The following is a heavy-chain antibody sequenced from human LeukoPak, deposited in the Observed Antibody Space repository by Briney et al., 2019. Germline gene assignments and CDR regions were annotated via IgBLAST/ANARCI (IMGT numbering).Heavy chain of an antibody. CDR3: ASGMTTVTTRATFSDFDY. D-gene: IGHD4-17*01. V-gene: IGHV1-18*01. Sequence: ASVKVSCKASGYTFTSYGISWVRHAPGQGLEWMGWISAYNGNTNYAQKLQGRVTMTTDTSTSTAYMELRSLRSDDTAVYYCASGMTTVTTRATFSDFDYWGQGTLVTVSS. CDR2: ISAYNGNT. J-gene: IGHJ4*02. CDR1: GYTFTSYG.